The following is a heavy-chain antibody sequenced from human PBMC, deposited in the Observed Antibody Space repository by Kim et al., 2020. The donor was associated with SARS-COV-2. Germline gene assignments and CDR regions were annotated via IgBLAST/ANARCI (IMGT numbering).Heavy chain of an antibody. Sequence: GGSLRLSCAASGFTFSNAWMSWVRQAPGKGLEWVGRIKSKTDGGTTDYAAPVKGRFTISRDDSKNTLYLQMNSLETEDTAVYYCTTGLRQPVPYYYGMDVWGQGTTVTVSS. CDR3: TTGLRQPVPYYYGMDV. J-gene: IGHJ6*02. CDR2: IKSKTDGGTT. D-gene: IGHD6-13*01. CDR1: GFTFSNAW. V-gene: IGHV3-15*01.